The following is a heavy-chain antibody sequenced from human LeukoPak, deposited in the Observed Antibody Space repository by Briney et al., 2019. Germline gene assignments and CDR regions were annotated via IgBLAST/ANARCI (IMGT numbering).Heavy chain of an antibody. D-gene: IGHD5-18*01. Sequence: PGGSLRLSCAASGFTFSSYSMNWVRQAPGKGLEWVSSISSTTNKIYYADSVKGRFTISRDNAKNSLYLQMNSLRAEDTALYYCAKAAAMAYFDYWGQGTLVTVSS. CDR2: ISSTTNKI. J-gene: IGHJ4*02. V-gene: IGHV3-21*04. CDR3: AKAAAMAYFDY. CDR1: GFTFSSYS.